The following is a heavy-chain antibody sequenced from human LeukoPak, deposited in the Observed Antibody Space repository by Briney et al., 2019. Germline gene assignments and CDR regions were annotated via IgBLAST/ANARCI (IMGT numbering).Heavy chain of an antibody. D-gene: IGHD2-15*01. V-gene: IGHV3-7*03. CDR2: IKQDGSAK. CDR3: ARDNGWSADF. CDR1: GFAFSSSW. J-gene: IGHJ4*02. Sequence: GGSLRLSCATSGFAFSSSWLHWVGQAPGKGLEWVANIKQDGSAKPYVDSVKGRFTISRDNAKNSLFLQMNSLRAEDTAVYYCARDNGWSADFWGQGTLVTVSS.